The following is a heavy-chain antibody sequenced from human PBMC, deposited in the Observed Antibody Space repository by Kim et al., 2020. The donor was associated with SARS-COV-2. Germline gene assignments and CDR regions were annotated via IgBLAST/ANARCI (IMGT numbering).Heavy chain of an antibody. J-gene: IGHJ3*01. CDR3: ARDGGGDCSTADAFDV. D-gene: IGHD2-21*01. Sequence: DAVKVRFSISRDNIKNTLYRQMDALTPGDTAVYYCARDGGGDCSTADAFDVWGQGTTVTVSS. V-gene: IGHV3-11*01.